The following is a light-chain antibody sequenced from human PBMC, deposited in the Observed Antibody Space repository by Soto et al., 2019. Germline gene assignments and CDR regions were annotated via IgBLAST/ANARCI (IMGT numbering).Light chain of an antibody. CDR1: SSNIGSNP. Sequence: QSVLTQPPSASATPGQRVTISCSGSSSNIGSNPVSWYQQLPGTAPKSLIYSDNQRPSGVADRISGSRSGTSASLAISGLQSEDEAEYYCAAWDDSRRGRVFGGGTNLTVL. CDR2: SDN. J-gene: IGLJ2*01. V-gene: IGLV1-44*01. CDR3: AAWDDSRRGRV.